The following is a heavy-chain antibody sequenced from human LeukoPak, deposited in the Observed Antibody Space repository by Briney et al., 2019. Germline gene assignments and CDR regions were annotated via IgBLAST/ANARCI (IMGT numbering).Heavy chain of an antibody. D-gene: IGHD1-26*01. CDR3: ARDPEVGAKGLMDY. CDR1: GYTLTELS. CDR2: FDPEDGET. J-gene: IGHJ4*02. V-gene: IGHV1-24*01. Sequence: ASVKVSCKVSGYTLTELSMHWVRQAPGKGLEWMGGFDPEDGETIYAQKFQGRVTITADESTSTAYMELSSLRSEDTAVYYCARDPEVGAKGLMDYWGQGTLVTVSS.